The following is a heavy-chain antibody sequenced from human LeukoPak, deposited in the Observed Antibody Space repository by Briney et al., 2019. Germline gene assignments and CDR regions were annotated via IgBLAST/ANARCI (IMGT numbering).Heavy chain of an antibody. CDR2: IYVSGDT. J-gene: IGHJ4*02. V-gene: IGHV3-53*01. Sequence: AGGSLRLSCAASGFTVSDFYMSWVRQAPGKGLEWVSLIYVSGDTYYTDSVKGRFTISRDTSENTLYHQVNSLRVEDTAVYYCARDRLQYFDYWGQGTLVTVSS. CDR3: ARDRLQYFDY. D-gene: IGHD3-16*01. CDR1: GFTVSDFY.